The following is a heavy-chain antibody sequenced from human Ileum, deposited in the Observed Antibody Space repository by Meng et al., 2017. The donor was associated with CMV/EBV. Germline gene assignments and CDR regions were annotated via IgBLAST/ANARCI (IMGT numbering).Heavy chain of an antibody. Sequence: SVFIVRDYYMSWLRQAPGQGLEWLSYISPTGDTISYTDSVKGRFTISRDNARNSLYLHMNSLTPEDTAVYYCARDLSKIRSNWFDPWGQGTLVTSPQ. CDR2: ISPTGDTI. V-gene: IGHV3-11*01. CDR1: VFIVRDYY. CDR3: ARDLSKIRSNWFDP. J-gene: IGHJ5*02.